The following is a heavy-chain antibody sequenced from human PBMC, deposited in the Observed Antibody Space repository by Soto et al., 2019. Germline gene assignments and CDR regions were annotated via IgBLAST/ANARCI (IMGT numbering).Heavy chain of an antibody. CDR2: ISSSSSYI. CDR3: ARATTVTTSYYFDS. CDR1: GFTFSSYS. Sequence: EVQLVESGGGLVKPGGSLRLSCAASGFTFSSYSMNWVRQAPGKGLEWVSSISSSSSYIYYADSVKGRFTISRDNAKNSLYLQMNSLRAEDTAVYYCARATTVTTSYYFDSWGQGTLVTVS. V-gene: IGHV3-21*01. J-gene: IGHJ4*02. D-gene: IGHD4-4*01.